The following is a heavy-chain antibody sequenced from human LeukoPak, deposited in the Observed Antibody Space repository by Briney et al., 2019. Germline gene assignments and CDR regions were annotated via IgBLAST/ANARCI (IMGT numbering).Heavy chain of an antibody. D-gene: IGHD1-26*01. CDR2: IYPGDSDT. J-gene: IGHJ4*02. CDR3: ARHQIVGATRSPFDY. CDR1: GYSFTTYW. V-gene: IGHV5-51*01. Sequence: GESLEISCQGSGYSFTTYWIGWVRQMPGKGLEWMGIIYPGDSDTRYSPSFQGQVTISADKSTSTAYLQWSSLKASDTAMYYCARHQIVGATRSPFDYWGQGTRVTVSS.